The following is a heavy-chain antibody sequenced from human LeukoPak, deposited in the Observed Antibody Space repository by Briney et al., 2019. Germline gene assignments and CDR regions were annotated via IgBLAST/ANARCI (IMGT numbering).Heavy chain of an antibody. Sequence: GGSLRLSCAASGFTFSSYWMHWVRQAPGKGLVWVSRINSDGNTISYADSVRGRFTISRDNAKNTLYLQMNSLRAEDTAVYYCARRQSASTPPDYWGQGTLVTVSS. J-gene: IGHJ4*02. V-gene: IGHV3-74*01. CDR2: INSDGNTI. CDR1: GFTFSSYW. CDR3: ARRQSASTPPDY. D-gene: IGHD3-16*01.